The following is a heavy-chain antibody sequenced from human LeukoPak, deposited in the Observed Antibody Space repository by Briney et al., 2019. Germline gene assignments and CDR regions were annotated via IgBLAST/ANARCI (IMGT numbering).Heavy chain of an antibody. J-gene: IGHJ4*02. Sequence: SETLSLTCAVYGGSFSGHYWSWIRQPPGKGLEWIGEINHSGSTNYNPSLKSRVTISVDTSKNQFSLKLSSVTAADTAVYYCARGLWFGEFYYWGQGTLVTVSS. CDR1: GGSFSGHY. D-gene: IGHD3-10*01. V-gene: IGHV4-34*01. CDR2: INHSGST. CDR3: ARGLWFGEFYY.